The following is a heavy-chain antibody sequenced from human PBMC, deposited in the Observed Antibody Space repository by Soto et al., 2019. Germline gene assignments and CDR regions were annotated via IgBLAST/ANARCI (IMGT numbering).Heavy chain of an antibody. D-gene: IGHD3-9*01. Sequence: QLQLQESGPGLVKPSETLSLTCTVSGGSIGSSNYFWGWIRQPPGKVLEWIGTIYKNGDTYYNPSLKSRVTISEDTSKNQFYLNLSSVTAADTAVYYCARGLDQVLRLDGNDYWGQGTLVSVSS. CDR2: IYKNGDT. V-gene: IGHV4-39*01. CDR1: GGSIGSSNYF. CDR3: ARGLDQVLRLDGNDY. J-gene: IGHJ4*02.